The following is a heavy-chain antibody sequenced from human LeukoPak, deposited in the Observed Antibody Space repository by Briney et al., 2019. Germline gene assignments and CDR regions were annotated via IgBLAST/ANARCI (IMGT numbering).Heavy chain of an antibody. CDR3: ARLSSSSWYNWFDP. J-gene: IGHJ5*02. D-gene: IGHD6-13*01. CDR2: IYPGDSDT. CDR1: GYSFTSYW. Sequence: GESLKISFQGSGYSFTSYWIGWVRPMPGKGLEWMGIIYPGDSDTRYSPSFQGQVTISADKSISTAYLQWSSLKASDTAMYYCARLSSSSWYNWFDPWGQGTLVTVSS. V-gene: IGHV5-51*01.